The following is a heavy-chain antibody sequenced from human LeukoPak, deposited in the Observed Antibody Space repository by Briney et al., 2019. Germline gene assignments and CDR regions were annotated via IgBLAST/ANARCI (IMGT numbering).Heavy chain of an antibody. Sequence: GGSLRLSCAASGFTSSTYTMNWARQAPGKGLEWVSSINSVSRYIYYADSEKGRFTISRDNAKDSLYLQTNDLRVEDTAVYYCLRGDSRDYWGQGALVTVSS. V-gene: IGHV3-21*01. CDR1: GFTSSTYT. CDR3: LRGDSRDY. J-gene: IGHJ4*02. CDR2: INSVSRYI. D-gene: IGHD6-13*01.